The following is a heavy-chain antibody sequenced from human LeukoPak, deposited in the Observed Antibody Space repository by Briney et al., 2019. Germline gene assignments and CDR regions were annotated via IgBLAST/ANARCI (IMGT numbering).Heavy chain of an antibody. Sequence: PSETLSLTCAVYGGSFSGYYWSWIRQPPGKGLEWVGEINHSGSTNYNPALKSRVTISVDPSKTQFSLKLSYVTAADTAVYYCARGGWYYYYYYMDVWGKGTTVTISS. D-gene: IGHD6-19*01. CDR2: INHSGST. J-gene: IGHJ6*03. CDR3: ARGGWYYYYYYMDV. CDR1: GGSFSGYY. V-gene: IGHV4-34*01.